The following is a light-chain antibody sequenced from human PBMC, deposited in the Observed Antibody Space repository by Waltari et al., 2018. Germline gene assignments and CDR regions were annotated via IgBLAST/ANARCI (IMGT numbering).Light chain of an antibody. CDR1: QGVSSN. CDR3: QQYNNWPPWT. V-gene: IGKV3-15*01. Sequence: EIVLTQSPAPLSLSPGERATPSCRASQGVSSNLAWYQQKPGQAPRLLIYGASTRATGIPARFSGSGSGTEFTLTISSLQSEDFAVYYCQQYNNWPPWTFGQGTKVEIK. CDR2: GAS. J-gene: IGKJ1*01.